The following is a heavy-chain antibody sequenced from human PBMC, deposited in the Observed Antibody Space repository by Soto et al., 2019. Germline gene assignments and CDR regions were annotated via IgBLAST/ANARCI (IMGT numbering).Heavy chain of an antibody. V-gene: IGHV3-30*18. J-gene: IGHJ6*02. CDR2: ISYDGSNK. CDR1: GFTFSSYG. Sequence: GGSLRLSCAASGFTFSSYGMHWVRQAPGKGLEWVAVISYDGSNKYYADSVKGRFTISRDNSKNTLYLQMNSLRAEDTAVYYCAKKAEYGVMDVCGQGTTVTVSS. D-gene: IGHD4-17*01. CDR3: AKKAEYGVMDV.